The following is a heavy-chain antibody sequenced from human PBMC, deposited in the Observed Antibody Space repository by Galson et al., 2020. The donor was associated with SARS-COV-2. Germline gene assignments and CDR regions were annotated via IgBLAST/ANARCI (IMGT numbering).Heavy chain of an antibody. V-gene: IGHV3-7*05. CDR3: TRDHRGGVVADR. J-gene: IGHJ4*02. D-gene: IGHD2-21*01. Sequence: GGSLRLSCAASEFTFSGYWMSWIRQAPGKGLEFVANINQGGSEEYYADSVKGRFTISRDNAKNSLSLQMSSLRAEDTAFYYCTRDHRGGVVADRWGQGTLVTVAA. CDR1: EFTFSGYW. CDR2: INQGGSEE.